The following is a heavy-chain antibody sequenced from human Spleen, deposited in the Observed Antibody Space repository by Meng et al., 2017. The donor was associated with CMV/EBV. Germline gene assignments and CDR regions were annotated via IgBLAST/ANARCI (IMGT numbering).Heavy chain of an antibody. CDR1: GFTFSSYG. CDR2: IWYDGSNQ. CDR3: AKVPNLLPAIGTEYYFDY. V-gene: IGHV3-33*06. D-gene: IGHD6-13*01. Sequence: GGSLRLSCAASGFTFSSYGMHWVRQAPGKGLEWVAVIWYDGSNQYYADSVKGRFIISRDNSKNTLYLQMNSLRAEVTAVYYCAKVPNLLPAIGTEYYFDYWGQGTLVTVSS. J-gene: IGHJ4*02.